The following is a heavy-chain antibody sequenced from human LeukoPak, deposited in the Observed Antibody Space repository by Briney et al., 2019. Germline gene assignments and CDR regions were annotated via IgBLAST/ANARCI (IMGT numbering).Heavy chain of an antibody. J-gene: IGHJ3*02. CDR3: ARALGSWYAPDI. D-gene: IGHD6-13*01. CDR2: INWNGGST. CDR1: GFTFDDYG. Sequence: GGTLRLSCAASGFTFDDYGMSWVRLAPGKGLEWVSGINWNGGSTGYADSVKGRFTISRDNAKNSLYLQMNSLRAEDTALYYCARALGSWYAPDIWGQGTMVTVSS. V-gene: IGHV3-20*04.